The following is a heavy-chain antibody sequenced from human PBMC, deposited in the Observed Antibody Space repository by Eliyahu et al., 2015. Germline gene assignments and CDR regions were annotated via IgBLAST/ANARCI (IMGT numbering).Heavy chain of an antibody. CDR3: VRDHYGYNSLDS. V-gene: IGHV3-74*01. J-gene: IGHJ4*02. Sequence: HWVRQVPGQGLEWVSRIKTSGTYSDYADSVKGRFTISRDNAKNRLYLQMNYLRADDTAVYYCVRDHYGYNSLDSWGQGTLVTVSS. D-gene: IGHD5-18*01. CDR2: IKTSGTYS.